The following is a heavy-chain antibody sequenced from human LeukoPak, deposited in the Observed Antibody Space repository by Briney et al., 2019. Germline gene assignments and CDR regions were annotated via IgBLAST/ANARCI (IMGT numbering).Heavy chain of an antibody. CDR2: IYYSGST. D-gene: IGHD3-22*01. J-gene: IGHJ4*02. CDR1: GGSISSYY. V-gene: IGHV4-59*01. Sequence: PSETLSLTCTVSGGSISSYYWSWNRQPPGKGLEWIGYIYYSGSTHYNPSLKSRVTISLDTSKNQFSLQLNSVTAADTAVYYCARHDSTGNYFHYWGQGTLVTVSS. CDR3: ARHDSTGNYFHY.